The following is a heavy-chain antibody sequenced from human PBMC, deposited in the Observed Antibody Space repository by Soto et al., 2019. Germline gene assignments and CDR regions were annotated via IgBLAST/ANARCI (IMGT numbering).Heavy chain of an antibody. V-gene: IGHV3-48*03. CDR2: ISSSGSTI. Sequence: PGGSLRLSCAASGFTFSSYEMNWVRQAPGKGLEWVSYISSSGSTIYYADSVKGRFTISRDNAKNSLYLQMNSLRAEDTAVYYCARRDYDFWSGSRTECWFDPWGQGTLVTVSS. CDR3: ARRDYDFWSGSRTECWFDP. CDR1: GFTFSSYE. J-gene: IGHJ5*02. D-gene: IGHD3-3*01.